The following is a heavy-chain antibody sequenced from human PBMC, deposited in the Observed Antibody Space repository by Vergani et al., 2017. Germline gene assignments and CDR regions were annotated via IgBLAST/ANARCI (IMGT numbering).Heavy chain of an antibody. CDR2: IYSTGST. V-gene: IGHV4-59*13. J-gene: IGHJ6*03. D-gene: IGHD6-13*01. Sequence: QVQLQESGPGLVKASQTLSLTCTVSGGSFNTYYWSWIRQSPGKGLEWIGYIYSTGSTNYNPSLNSRVTMSVDTSKNQFSLKLRSVTAADTAVYYCARGPQYSSSWYSYYYYMDVWGKGTTVTVSS. CDR1: GGSFNTYY. CDR3: ARGPQYSSSWYSYYYYMDV.